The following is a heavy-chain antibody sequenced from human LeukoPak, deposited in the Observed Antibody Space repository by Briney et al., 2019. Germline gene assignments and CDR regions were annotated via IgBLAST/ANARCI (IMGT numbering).Heavy chain of an antibody. CDR1: GGTFSSYA. Sequence: SVKVSCKASGGTFSSYAISWVRQAPGQGLEWMGGIIPIFGTVNYPQKFQGRVTITADESTSTAYMELSSLRSEDTAVYYCARVPPAKSRHGWFDPWGQGTLVTVSS. CDR3: ARVPPAKSRHGWFDP. J-gene: IGHJ5*02. V-gene: IGHV1-69*13. CDR2: IIPIFGTV.